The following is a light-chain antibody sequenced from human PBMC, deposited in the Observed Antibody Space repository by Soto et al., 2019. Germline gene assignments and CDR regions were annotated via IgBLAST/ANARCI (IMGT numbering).Light chain of an antibody. CDR2: GAS. CDR1: QSVSSSY. Sequence: EIVLTQSPGTLSLSPGERATLSCRASQSVSSSYLAWYQQKPGQAPRLLIYGASSRATGIPDRFSGSGSGTDFTLTISRLEPEDFAVYYCQQYGSSPINLGKRTRLEIK. J-gene: IGKJ5*01. V-gene: IGKV3-20*01. CDR3: QQYGSSPIN.